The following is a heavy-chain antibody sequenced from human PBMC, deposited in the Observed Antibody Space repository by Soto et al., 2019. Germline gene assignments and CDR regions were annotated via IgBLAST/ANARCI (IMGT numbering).Heavy chain of an antibody. J-gene: IGHJ1*01. CDR1: GFTFDDYA. CDR2: INWNSGSI. CDR3: VKDESINWYSGHFRH. D-gene: IGHD6-13*01. V-gene: IGHV3-9*01. Sequence: CLQLSCAASGFTFDDYAMHWVRQVAGKGLEWVSGINWNSGSIGYGDSVKGRFAISRDNAKNSLHLQMNSLSAEDTAFYYCVKDESINWYSGHFRHWGQGTLVTVSS.